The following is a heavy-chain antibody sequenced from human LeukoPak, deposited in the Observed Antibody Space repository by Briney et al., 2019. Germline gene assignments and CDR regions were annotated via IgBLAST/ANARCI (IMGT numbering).Heavy chain of an antibody. V-gene: IGHV3-30*18. D-gene: IGHD2-15*01. CDR3: AKGVVAATNAAYYGMDV. Sequence: GGSLRLSCAASGFTFSNYGMPWVRQAPGKGLEWVAVISYDESDKYYADSVKGRFTISRDNSKNTLYLQMNSLRPEDTAVYYCAKGVVAATNAAYYGMDVWGQGTTVTVSS. CDR2: ISYDESDK. J-gene: IGHJ6*02. CDR1: GFTFSNYG.